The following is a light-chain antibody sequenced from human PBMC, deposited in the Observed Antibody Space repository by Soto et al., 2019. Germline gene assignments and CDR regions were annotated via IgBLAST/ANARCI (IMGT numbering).Light chain of an antibody. Sequence: DVQMTQSPSSLSASVGDRVTITCRASQSVNNFLNWYQQKPGRAPNLLIYSASILESGVPSRFSGSGSGTDFPLTISSLQLEDSATYYCQQSFITPPTTFGQGTKVEIK. V-gene: IGKV1-39*01. CDR3: QQSFITPPTT. CDR2: SAS. CDR1: QSVNNF. J-gene: IGKJ2*01.